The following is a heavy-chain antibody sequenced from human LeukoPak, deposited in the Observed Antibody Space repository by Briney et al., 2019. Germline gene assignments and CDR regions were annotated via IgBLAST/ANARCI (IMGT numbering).Heavy chain of an antibody. CDR2: ISSSSYI. CDR1: GFTFSSYS. CDR3: ARGQYQLLSHFDY. Sequence: GGSLRLSCAASGFTFSSYSMNWVRQAPGKGLEWVSSISSSSYIYYADSVKGRFTISRDNAKNSLYLQMNSLRAEDTAVYYCARGQYQLLSHFDYWGQGTLVTVSS. D-gene: IGHD2-2*01. J-gene: IGHJ4*02. V-gene: IGHV3-21*01.